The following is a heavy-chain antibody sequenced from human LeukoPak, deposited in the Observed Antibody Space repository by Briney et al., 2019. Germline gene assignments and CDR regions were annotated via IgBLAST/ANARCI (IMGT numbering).Heavy chain of an antibody. V-gene: IGHV4-59*12. D-gene: IGHD3-22*01. Sequence: SETLSLTCTVSGGSISSYYWSWLRQPPGKGLEWIGYIYYSGSTNYNPSLKSRVTISADTSKNQFSLNLSSVTAADTAIYYCARESYYDSSGYSHDAFDIWGQGTMVTVSS. CDR1: GGSISSYY. J-gene: IGHJ3*02. CDR3: ARESYYDSSGYSHDAFDI. CDR2: IYYSGST.